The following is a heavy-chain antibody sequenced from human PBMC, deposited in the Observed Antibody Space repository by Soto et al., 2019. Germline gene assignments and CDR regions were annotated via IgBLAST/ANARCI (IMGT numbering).Heavy chain of an antibody. D-gene: IGHD3-10*01. Sequence: ASVKVSCKASGGTFSSYAISWVRQAPGQGLEWMGGIIPIFGTANYAQKFQGRVTITADESTSTAYMELSSLRSEDTAVYYCARDQTPVLLWFGELLSDEGMDVWGQGTTVTVSS. CDR3: ARDQTPVLLWFGELLSDEGMDV. J-gene: IGHJ6*02. CDR1: GGTFSSYA. V-gene: IGHV1-69*13. CDR2: IIPIFGTA.